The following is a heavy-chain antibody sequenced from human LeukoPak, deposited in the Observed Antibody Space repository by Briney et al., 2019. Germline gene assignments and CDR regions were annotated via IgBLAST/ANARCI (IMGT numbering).Heavy chain of an antibody. Sequence: WASVKVSCTASGYTFTGYYMHWVRQAPGQGLEWMGWINPNSGGTNYAQKFQGRVTMTRDTSISTAYMELSRLRSDDTAVYYCARVRSVVVVPAAIEGWFDPWGQGTLVTVSS. CDR1: GYTFTGYY. CDR3: ARVRSVVVVPAAIEGWFDP. J-gene: IGHJ5*02. CDR2: INPNSGGT. D-gene: IGHD2-2*02. V-gene: IGHV1-2*02.